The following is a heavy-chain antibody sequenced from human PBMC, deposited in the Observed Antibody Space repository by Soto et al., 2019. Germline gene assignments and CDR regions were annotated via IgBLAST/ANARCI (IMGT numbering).Heavy chain of an antibody. V-gene: IGHV3-30*18. D-gene: IGHD6-13*01. CDR1: GFTFSSYG. J-gene: IGHJ4*02. CDR2: ISYDGSNK. CDR3: AKEPDNSSDLTPVDY. Sequence: LRLSCAASGFTFSSYGMHWVRQAPGKGLEWVAVISYDGSNKYYADSVKGRFTISRDNSKNTLYLQMNSLRAEDTAVYYCAKEPDNSSDLTPVDYWGQGTLVTVSS.